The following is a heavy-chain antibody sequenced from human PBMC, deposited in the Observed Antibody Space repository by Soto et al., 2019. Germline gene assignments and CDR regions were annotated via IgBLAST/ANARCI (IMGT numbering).Heavy chain of an antibody. V-gene: IGHV4-30-4*01. D-gene: IGHD3-3*01. CDR2: IYYTGST. Sequence: QVRLQESGPGLVKPSQTLYLTCTVSGGSISSGDYFWSWVRQPPGKGLEWIGYIYYTGSTSYNPSLKSRNTMSVDTSKNQSSLQVSSVTDADTAVYVCARDDGYYRLYDYWGQGTRVTVSS. CDR3: ARDDGYYRLYDY. CDR1: GGSISSGDYF. J-gene: IGHJ4*02.